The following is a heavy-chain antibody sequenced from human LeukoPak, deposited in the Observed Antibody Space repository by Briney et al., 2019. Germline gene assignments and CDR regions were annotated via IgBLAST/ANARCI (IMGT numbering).Heavy chain of an antibody. CDR2: ISGDGGST. J-gene: IGHJ4*02. D-gene: IGHD3-22*01. Sequence: GGSLRLSCAASGFTFDDYAMHWVRQAPGKGLEWVSHISGDGGSTYYADSVKGRFTISRDNSKNSLYLQMNSLRTEDTALYYCAKDWGAYYDSSGFYSGDFDYWGQGTLVTVSS. CDR1: GFTFDDYA. V-gene: IGHV3-43*02. CDR3: AKDWGAYYDSSGFYSGDFDY.